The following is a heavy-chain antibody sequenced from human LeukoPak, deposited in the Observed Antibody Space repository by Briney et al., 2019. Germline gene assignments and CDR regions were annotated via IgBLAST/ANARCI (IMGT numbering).Heavy chain of an antibody. CDR3: ARFDYAPGVPFDY. J-gene: IGHJ4*02. CDR2: VSGTGTST. D-gene: IGHD4-17*01. Sequence: GGSLRLSCKASGFTFHNYAMTWVRQAPGKGLDWVSTVSGTGTSTFSADSVKVRATISRDNSKNMLYLQMSSLRAEDTAMYYCARFDYAPGVPFDYWGQGTLVTVFS. CDR1: GFTFHNYA. V-gene: IGHV3-23*01.